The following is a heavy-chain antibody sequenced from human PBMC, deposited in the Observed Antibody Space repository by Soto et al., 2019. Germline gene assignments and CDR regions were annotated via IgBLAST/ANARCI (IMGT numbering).Heavy chain of an antibody. D-gene: IGHD3-22*01. CDR1: GGSISNYY. CDR3: AAVNYYDSRGYYYPY. V-gene: IGHV4-4*07. CDR2: IYSSGST. Sequence: QVQLQESGPGLVKPSETLSLTCTVSGGSISNYYWSWIRQPAGKGLEWIGRIYSSGSTNYNPSLKSRVTMSVYTSTKHFSLKLGSVTAADTAVYYCAAVNYYDSRGYYYPYGGQGTLVTVSS. J-gene: IGHJ4*02.